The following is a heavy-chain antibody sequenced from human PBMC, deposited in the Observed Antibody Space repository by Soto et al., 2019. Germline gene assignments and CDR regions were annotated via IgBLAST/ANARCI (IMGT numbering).Heavy chain of an antibody. V-gene: IGHV1-18*01. J-gene: IGHJ4*02. CDR1: GYTFTSIG. Sequence: QVQLVQSGAEVKKPGTSVKVSCKASGYTFTSIGISWVRQAPGQGLEWMGWISTYNGTTNYAQKLQGRVTMTRDTSTSVAYMELRDMRSDDTAVYYCARDGYVDYGYWGQGSLVTVSS. CDR3: ARDGYVDYGY. CDR2: ISTYNGTT. D-gene: IGHD4-17*01.